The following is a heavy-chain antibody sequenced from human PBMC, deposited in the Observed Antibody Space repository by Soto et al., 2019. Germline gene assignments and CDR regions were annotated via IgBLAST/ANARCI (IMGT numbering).Heavy chain of an antibody. J-gene: IGHJ4*02. Sequence: SETLSLTCAVYGGSFSGYYWSWIRQPPGKGLEWIGEINQSGSTNYNPSLKRRVTISVDTSKNQFSLKLSSVTAADTAVYYCARGEIGGVPSRGVFGDWGEGTRVTVSS. D-gene: IGHD2-8*02. CDR2: INQSGST. V-gene: IGHV4-34*01. CDR3: ARGEIGGVPSRGVFGD. CDR1: GGSFSGYY.